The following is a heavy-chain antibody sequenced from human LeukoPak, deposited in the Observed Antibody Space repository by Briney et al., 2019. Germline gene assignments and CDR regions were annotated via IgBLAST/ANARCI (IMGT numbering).Heavy chain of an antibody. CDR2: ISSSGSTI. CDR1: GFTFSDYY. Sequence: GGSLRLSCAASGFTFSDYYMSWIRQAPGKGLGWVSYISSSGSTIYYADSVKGRFTISRDNAQNSLSLQMNSLRAEDTAVYYCARSTRRDTEVALAEYFQHWGQGTLVTVSS. V-gene: IGHV3-11*01. CDR3: ARSTRRDTEVALAEYFQH. D-gene: IGHD5-18*01. J-gene: IGHJ1*01.